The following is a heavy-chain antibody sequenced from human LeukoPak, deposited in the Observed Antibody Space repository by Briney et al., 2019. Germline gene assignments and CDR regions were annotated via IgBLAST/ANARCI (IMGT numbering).Heavy chain of an antibody. J-gene: IGHJ4*02. Sequence: GRSLRLSCAASGFTCSSYAMHWVRQAPGKGLEWVAVIWYDGTTKYYADSVKGRFTISSDNSKNSVYLQMNSLRAEDTAVYYCARGDYYYDNSGYYDRYYFDYWGRGTLVTVSS. CDR1: GFTCSSYA. D-gene: IGHD3-22*01. CDR3: ARGDYYYDNSGYYDRYYFDY. V-gene: IGHV3-33*01. CDR2: IWYDGTTK.